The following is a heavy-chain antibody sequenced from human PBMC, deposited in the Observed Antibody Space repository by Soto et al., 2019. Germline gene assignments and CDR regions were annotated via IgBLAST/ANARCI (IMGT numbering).Heavy chain of an antibody. D-gene: IGHD3-16*01. CDR3: ARWGTTGGFDL. V-gene: IGHV3-30*19. CDR1: GFMFKSYV. J-gene: IGHJ4*02. Sequence: QLQLVESGGGVVQPGTSLRLSCTASGFMFKSYVMHWVRQAPGKGLESVAHTSYDGNNKYYGDSVKGRFTVSRDNSKNTLHLQMDSLRPEDTALYYCARWGTTGGFDLWGQGTLVSVSS. CDR2: TSYDGNNK.